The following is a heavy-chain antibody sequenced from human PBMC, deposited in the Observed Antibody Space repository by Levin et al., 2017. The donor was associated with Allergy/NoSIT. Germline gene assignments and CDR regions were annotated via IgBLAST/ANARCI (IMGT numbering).Heavy chain of an antibody. V-gene: IGHV3-30*18. Sequence: PGGSLRLSCGASGFSFRSFGMHWARQSPGKGLEWLAVISYDGSDTYYADSVKGRFTISRDNSKNTLYLQMNSLRGEDAAVYYCAKDVVFGTSSWALDFWGQGILVTVSS. D-gene: IGHD2-2*01. CDR3: AKDVVFGTSSWALDF. J-gene: IGHJ4*02. CDR1: GFSFRSFG. CDR2: ISYDGSDT.